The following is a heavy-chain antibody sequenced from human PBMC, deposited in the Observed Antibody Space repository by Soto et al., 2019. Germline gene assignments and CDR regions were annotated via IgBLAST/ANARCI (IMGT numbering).Heavy chain of an antibody. V-gene: IGHV1-46*01. Sequence: ASGKFSCKASGYTFTSYYMHWVRQAPGQGLEWMGIINPSGGSTSYAQKFQGRVTMTRDTSTSTVYMELSSLRSEDTAVYYCARDFTGPDIGAIDRGAFDIWGQGTMVTVSS. D-gene: IGHD2-2*01. CDR3: ARDFTGPDIGAIDRGAFDI. CDR1: GYTFTSYY. J-gene: IGHJ3*02. CDR2: INPSGGST.